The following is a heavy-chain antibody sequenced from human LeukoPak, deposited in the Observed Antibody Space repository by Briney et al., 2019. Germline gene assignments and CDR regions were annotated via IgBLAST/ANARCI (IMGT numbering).Heavy chain of an antibody. J-gene: IGHJ4*02. Sequence: TGGSLRLSCAASGFTVSSNYMSWVRQAPGKGLEWASVIYSGGSTYYADSVKGRFTISRDNSKDTLYLQMNSLRAEDTAVYYCARERNAGPFDYWGQGTLVTVSS. V-gene: IGHV3-66*01. CDR3: ARERNAGPFDY. CDR2: IYSGGST. CDR1: GFTVSSNY. D-gene: IGHD2-8*01.